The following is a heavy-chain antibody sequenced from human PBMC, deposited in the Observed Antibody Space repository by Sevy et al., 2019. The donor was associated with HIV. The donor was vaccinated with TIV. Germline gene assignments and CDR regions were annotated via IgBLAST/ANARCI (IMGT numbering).Heavy chain of an antibody. CDR2: IRSEAYGGTP. D-gene: IGHD6-13*01. Sequence: GGSLRLSCTGSGFSFSNYALSWFRQAPGKGLEWVGFIRSEAYGGTPEYAASVKGRFTVSRDDSKGVAYLQMDSLKSGDTAVYYCSRVPSQYSIRWFAPFDVWGQGTMVTVSS. V-gene: IGHV3-49*03. J-gene: IGHJ3*01. CDR3: SRVPSQYSIRWFAPFDV. CDR1: GFSFSNYA.